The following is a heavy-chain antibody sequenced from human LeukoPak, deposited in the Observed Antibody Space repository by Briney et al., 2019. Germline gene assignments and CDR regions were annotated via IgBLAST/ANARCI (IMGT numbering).Heavy chain of an antibody. CDR3: AREHSSSWDQFDY. CDR1: GYTLTELS. V-gene: IGHV1-24*01. CDR2: FDPEDGET. Sequence: ASVKVSCKVSGYTLTELSMHWVRQAPGKGLEWMGGFDPEDGETIYAQKFQGRVTMTAGTSTSTSYMELRSLRSDDTAVYYCAREHSSSWDQFDYWGQGTLVTVSS. D-gene: IGHD6-13*01. J-gene: IGHJ4*02.